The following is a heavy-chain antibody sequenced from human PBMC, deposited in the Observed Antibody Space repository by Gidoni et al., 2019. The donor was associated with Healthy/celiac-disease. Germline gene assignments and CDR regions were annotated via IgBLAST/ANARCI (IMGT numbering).Heavy chain of an antibody. CDR2: ISGSGGST. CDR1: GFTFSSYA. Sequence: EVQLVASGGGLVQPGGSLRLSCAASGFTFSSYAMSWVRPAPGKGLEWVSAISGSGGSTYYADSVKGRFTISRDNSKNTLYLQMNSLRAEDTAVYYCARQLGYSGSYGMDYWGQGTLVTVSS. CDR3: ARQLGYSGSYGMDY. V-gene: IGHV3-23*04. D-gene: IGHD1-26*01. J-gene: IGHJ4*02.